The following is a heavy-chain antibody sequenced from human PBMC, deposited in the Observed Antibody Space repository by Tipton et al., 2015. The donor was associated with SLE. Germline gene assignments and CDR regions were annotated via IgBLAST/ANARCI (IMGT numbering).Heavy chain of an antibody. J-gene: IGHJ1*01. CDR1: GGPLNHGGYY. V-gene: IGHV4-31*03. D-gene: IGHD3-10*01. Sequence: TLSLTCTVSGGPLNHGGYYWNYIRQHPGEGLEWIGHITYSGHTLYNPSLQSRVTISVDTPKNQFSLKLTSVTAADTAVYFCATSRPWGVITQYFHHWGQGTVVIVSS. CDR3: ATSRPWGVITQYFHH. CDR2: ITYSGHT.